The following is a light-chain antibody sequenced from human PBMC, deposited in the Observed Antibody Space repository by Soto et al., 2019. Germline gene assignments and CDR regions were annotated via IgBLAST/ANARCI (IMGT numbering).Light chain of an antibody. CDR1: SGDVGGYNY. Sequence: QSALTQPASVSGSRGQSITISCTGTSGDVGGYNYVSWYQQHPGKAPKLMIYEVINRPSGVSSRFSGSKSGNTASLTISGRQAEDEADYYCTSYSRSSSLVFGGGTKLTVL. J-gene: IGLJ2*01. CDR2: EVI. CDR3: TSYSRSSSLV. V-gene: IGLV2-14*01.